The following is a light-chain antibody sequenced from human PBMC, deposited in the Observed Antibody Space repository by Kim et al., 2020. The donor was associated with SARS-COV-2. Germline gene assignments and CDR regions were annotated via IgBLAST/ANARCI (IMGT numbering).Light chain of an antibody. V-gene: IGKV1-13*02. CDR3: QQFNSYTYT. Sequence: SASVGDRVTIDCRASQGISSALAWYQQKPGKAPKLLLYDAFSLESGVPSRFSGSGSGTDSTLTISSLQPEEFATYYCQQFNSYTYTFGQGTKLEI. J-gene: IGKJ2*01. CDR2: DAF. CDR1: QGISSA.